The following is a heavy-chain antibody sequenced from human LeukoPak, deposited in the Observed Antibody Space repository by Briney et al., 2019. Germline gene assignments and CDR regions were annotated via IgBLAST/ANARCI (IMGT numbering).Heavy chain of an antibody. CDR2: INPNSGGT. D-gene: IGHD3-16*01. Sequence: ASVKVSCKASGYTFTYYYLDGVGQAPGQGGEWMGWINPNSGGTNSAQKFQGSVTITRDTSISTAYMELTRLRSDDTAVYYCARAIILGGVIDYWGQGTLVTVSS. CDR3: ARAIILGGVIDY. J-gene: IGHJ4*02. CDR1: GYTFTYYY. V-gene: IGHV1-2*02.